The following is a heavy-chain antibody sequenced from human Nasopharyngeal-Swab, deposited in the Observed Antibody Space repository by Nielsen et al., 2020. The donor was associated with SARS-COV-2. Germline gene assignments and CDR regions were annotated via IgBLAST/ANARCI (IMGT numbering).Heavy chain of an antibody. CDR3: ARGAPLRDFDY. J-gene: IGHJ4*02. CDR2: INHSGST. V-gene: IGHV4-34*01. Sequence: SETLSLTCAVYGGSFSGYYWSWIRQPPGKGLEWIGEINHSGSTNYNPSLKSRVTISVDTSKSQFSLKLSSVTAADTAVYYCARGAPLRDFDYWGQGTLVTVSS. CDR1: GGSFSGYY. D-gene: IGHD5-12*01.